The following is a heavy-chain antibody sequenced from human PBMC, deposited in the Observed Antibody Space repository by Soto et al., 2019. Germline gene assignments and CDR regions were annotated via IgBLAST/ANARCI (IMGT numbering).Heavy chain of an antibody. Sequence: ETLSLTCTVSGGSFSNYYWSWIRQPPGKGLEWIGDNYYSGSTHYNPSLKSRVTISVATSKNQFSLKLTSVTAADTALYYCARALPQANPDYWGQGTLVTVS. CDR2: NYYSGST. CDR3: ARALPQANPDY. CDR1: GGSFSNYY. J-gene: IGHJ4*02. V-gene: IGHV4-59*01.